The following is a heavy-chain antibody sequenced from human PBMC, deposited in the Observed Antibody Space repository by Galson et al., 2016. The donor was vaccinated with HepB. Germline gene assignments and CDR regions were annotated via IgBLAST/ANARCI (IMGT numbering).Heavy chain of an antibody. V-gene: IGHV4-31*02. CDR3: ARDHGYYGSGDQNWFAP. D-gene: IGHD3-10*01. Sequence: LTCSVSVASISSGGYFWSWLRHFPGKGLEWMGHIYYRGTTPYSSSLKSRLTIRIDTSKNQFSLTLASVTAADTAVYYCARDHGYYGSGDQNWFAPWGRGILVTVSS. J-gene: IGHJ5*02. CDR2: IYYRGTT. CDR1: VASISSGGYF.